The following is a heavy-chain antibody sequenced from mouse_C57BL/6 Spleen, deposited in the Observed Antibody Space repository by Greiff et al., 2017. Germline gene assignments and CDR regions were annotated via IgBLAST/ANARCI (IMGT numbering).Heavy chain of an antibody. CDR3: ARDYYYGSTFDY. V-gene: IGHV1-72*01. CDR1: GYTFTSYW. J-gene: IGHJ2*01. Sequence: QQSCKASGYTFTSYWMHWVKQRPGRGLEWIGRIDPNSGGTKYNEKFKSKATLTVDKPSSTAYMQLSSLTSEDSAVYYCARDYYYGSTFDYWGQGTTLTVSS. D-gene: IGHD1-1*01. CDR2: IDPNSGGT.